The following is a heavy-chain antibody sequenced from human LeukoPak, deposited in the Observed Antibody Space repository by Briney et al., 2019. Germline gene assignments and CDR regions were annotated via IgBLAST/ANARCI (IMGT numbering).Heavy chain of an antibody. CDR3: ARARGGNPYDAFDI. CDR1: GGSISSYY. Sequence: PSETLSLTCTVSGGSISSYYWSWIRQPPGKGLEWIGYIYYSGSTNYNPSLKSRVTISVDTSRNQFSLKLSSVTAADTAVYYCARARGGNPYDAFDIWGQGTMVTVSS. J-gene: IGHJ3*02. CDR2: IYYSGST. V-gene: IGHV4-59*01. D-gene: IGHD4-23*01.